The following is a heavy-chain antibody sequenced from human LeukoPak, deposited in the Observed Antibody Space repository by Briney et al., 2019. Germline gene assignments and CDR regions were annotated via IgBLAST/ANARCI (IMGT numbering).Heavy chain of an antibody. J-gene: IGHJ3*02. V-gene: IGHV1-69*05. CDR1: GFTFTSSA. CDR3: ARDHRITIFGVDTPEGMAFDI. Sequence: ASVKVSCKASGFTFTSSAMQWVRQAHGQRLEWIGWIIPVFGTANYAQKFQGRVTITTDESTSTAYMELSSLRSEDTAVYYCARDHRITIFGVDTPEGMAFDIWGQGTMVTVSS. D-gene: IGHD3-3*01. CDR2: IIPVFGTA.